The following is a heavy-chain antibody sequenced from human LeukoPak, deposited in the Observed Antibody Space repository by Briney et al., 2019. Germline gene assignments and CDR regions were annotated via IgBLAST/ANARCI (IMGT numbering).Heavy chain of an antibody. CDR2: ISSSGSTI. V-gene: IGHV3-11*01. J-gene: IGHJ3*02. D-gene: IGHD6-19*01. CDR1: GFTFSDYY. CDR3: ARDPSGYSSGWYDI. Sequence: GGSLRLSCAASGFTFSDYYMSWIRQAPGKGLEWVSYISSSGSTIYYADSVKGRFTISGDNAKNSLYLQMNSLRAEDTAVYYCARDPSGYSSGWYDIWGQGTMVTVSS.